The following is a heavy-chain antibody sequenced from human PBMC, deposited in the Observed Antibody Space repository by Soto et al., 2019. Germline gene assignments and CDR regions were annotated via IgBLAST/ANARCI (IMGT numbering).Heavy chain of an antibody. CDR2: IYYSGST. CDR1: GGCISSGDYY. CDR3: ASSDQARPYYFDY. V-gene: IGHV4-30-4*01. J-gene: IGHJ4*02. Sequence: PSETLSLTCTVSGGCISSGDYYWSWIRQPPGKGLEWIGYIYYSGSTYYNPSLKSRVTISVDTSKNQFSLKLSSVTAADTAVYYCASSDQARPYYFDYWGQGTLVTVSS.